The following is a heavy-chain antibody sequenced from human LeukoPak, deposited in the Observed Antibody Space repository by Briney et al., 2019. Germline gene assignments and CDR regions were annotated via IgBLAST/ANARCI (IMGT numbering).Heavy chain of an antibody. CDR1: GFTFTIFG. D-gene: IGHD3-16*01. CDR2: IKQGGSEN. V-gene: IGHV3-7*01. Sequence: GGSLRLSCAASGFTFTIFGLNWVRQAPGKGPEWVANIKQGGSENSYVDSVKGRFTISRDNAKNSLYLQISSLRAEDTAVYYCARIRGDYYLDYWGQGTLVTVSS. J-gene: IGHJ4*02. CDR3: ARIRGDYYLDY.